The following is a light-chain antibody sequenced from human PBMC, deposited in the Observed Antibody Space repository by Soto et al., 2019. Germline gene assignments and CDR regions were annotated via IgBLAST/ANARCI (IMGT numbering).Light chain of an antibody. V-gene: IGLV2-14*01. CDR2: EVS. CDR1: SSDVGGYNY. J-gene: IGLJ1*01. CDR3: SSYTSSSTLWV. Sequence: QSVLTQPASVSGSPGQSITISCTGTSSDVGGYNYVSWYQQHPGKAPKLMIYEVSNRPSGVSNRFSGSNSGNTASLTISGRHAEDDDDYYSSSYTSSSTLWVFGTGTKLTVL.